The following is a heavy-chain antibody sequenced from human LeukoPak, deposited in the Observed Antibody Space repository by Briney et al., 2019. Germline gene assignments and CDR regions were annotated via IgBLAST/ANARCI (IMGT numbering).Heavy chain of an antibody. Sequence: SETLSLTCAVYGGSFSGYYWSWIRQPPGKGLEWIGEINHSGSTNYNPSLKSRVTISVDTSKNQFSLKLSSVTAADTAVYYCARGRPNFYCSSTSCYRPRWFDPWGQGTPVTVSS. D-gene: IGHD2-2*01. CDR2: INHSGST. J-gene: IGHJ5*02. V-gene: IGHV4-34*01. CDR3: ARGRPNFYCSSTSCYRPRWFDP. CDR1: GGSFSGYY.